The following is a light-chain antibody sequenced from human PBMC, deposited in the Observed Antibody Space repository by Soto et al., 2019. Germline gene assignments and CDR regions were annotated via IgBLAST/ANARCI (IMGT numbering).Light chain of an antibody. Sequence: EIVLTQSPATLSLSPGERSTLSCRASQSVSSYLAWYQQKPGQAPRLLIYDASNRATGIPARFSGSGSGTEFTLTISSLQPGDFATYYCQHYNTYPWTFGQGTKVDI. V-gene: IGKV3-11*01. CDR2: DAS. J-gene: IGKJ1*01. CDR3: QHYNTYPWT. CDR1: QSVSSY.